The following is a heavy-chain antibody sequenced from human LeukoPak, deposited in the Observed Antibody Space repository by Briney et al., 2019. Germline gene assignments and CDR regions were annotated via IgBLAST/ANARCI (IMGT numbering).Heavy chain of an antibody. V-gene: IGHV4-38-2*02. D-gene: IGHD3-10*01. CDR2: IYHSGST. CDR1: GYSISSGYY. J-gene: IGHJ5*02. CDR3: ARGRARLSWFDP. Sequence: PSETLSLTCTVSGYSISSGYYWGWIRQPPGKGLEWIGGIYHSGSTYYKPSLKSRVTISVGASKNQFSLKLSSVTAADTAVYYCARGRARLSWFDPWGQGTLVTVSS.